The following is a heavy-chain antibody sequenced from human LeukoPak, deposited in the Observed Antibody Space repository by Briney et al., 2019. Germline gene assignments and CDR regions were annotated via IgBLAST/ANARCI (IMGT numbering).Heavy chain of an antibody. CDR3: ARVYWYFDL. J-gene: IGHJ2*01. CDR1: GGSISNYY. Sequence: SETLSLTCTVSGGSISNYYWYWMRQPPGKGLEWIAYTYYSGNPNYNPSLKSRATISVDTSKNQFSLKLSSVTAADTAVYYCARVYWYFDLWGCGTLVTVSS. V-gene: IGHV4-59*01. CDR2: TYYSGNP.